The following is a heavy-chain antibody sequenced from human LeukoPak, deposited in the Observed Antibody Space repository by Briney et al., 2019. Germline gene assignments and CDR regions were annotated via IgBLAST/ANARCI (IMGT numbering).Heavy chain of an antibody. D-gene: IGHD3-10*02. V-gene: IGHV4-34*01. CDR3: ARGFGNVRGVT. CDR2: INHGGYT. CDR1: GGSLGGDY. J-gene: IGHJ5*02. Sequence: PSETLSLTCAIYGGSLGGDYWSWIRQPPEKGLEWIGEINHGGYTSYNPSLKSRVTISVDTSKNQFSLKLSSVTAADTAVYYCARGFGNVRGVTWGQGTLVNVSS.